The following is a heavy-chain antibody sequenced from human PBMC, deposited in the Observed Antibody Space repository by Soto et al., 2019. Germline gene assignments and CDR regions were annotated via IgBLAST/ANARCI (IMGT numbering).Heavy chain of an antibody. CDR3: AIDGRHYSDSSGYHFDY. Sequence: QVQLVQSGAEVKKPGSSVKVSCKASGGTFSSYAISWVRQAPGQGLEWMGGIIPIFGTANYAQKFQGRVTITADESTSSAYMELSSLRSADTAVYYCAIDGRHYSDSSGYHFDYWGQGTLVTVSS. CDR1: GGTFSSYA. V-gene: IGHV1-69*12. D-gene: IGHD3-22*01. CDR2: IIPIFGTA. J-gene: IGHJ4*02.